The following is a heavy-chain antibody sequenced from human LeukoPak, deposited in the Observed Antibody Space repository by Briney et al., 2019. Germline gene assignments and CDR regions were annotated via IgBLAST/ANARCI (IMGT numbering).Heavy chain of an antibody. CDR2: IYHSGST. V-gene: IGHV4-4*02. D-gene: IGHD6-19*01. Sequence: SGTLSLTCAVSGGSISSSNWWSWVRQPPGKGLEWIGEIYHSGSTNYNPSLKSRVTISVDKSKNQFTLKLSSVTAADTAVYYCARSRSGIPDYYYYYYMDVWGKGTTVTVSS. J-gene: IGHJ6*03. CDR3: ARSRSGIPDYYYYYYMDV. CDR1: GGSISSSNW.